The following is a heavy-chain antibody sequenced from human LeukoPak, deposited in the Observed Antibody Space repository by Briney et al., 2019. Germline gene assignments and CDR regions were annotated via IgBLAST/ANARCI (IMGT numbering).Heavy chain of an antibody. V-gene: IGHV4-39*01. CDR1: GGSISSSSYY. CDR3: ARRGSSGWYYSDY. D-gene: IGHD6-19*01. J-gene: IGHJ4*02. CDR2: IYYSGST. Sequence: SETLSLTCTVSGGSISSSSYYWGWIRQPPGKGLEWIGSIYYSGSTYYNPSLKSRVTISVDTSKNQFSLKLSSVTAADTAVYYCARRGSSGWYYSDYWGQGTLVTVSS.